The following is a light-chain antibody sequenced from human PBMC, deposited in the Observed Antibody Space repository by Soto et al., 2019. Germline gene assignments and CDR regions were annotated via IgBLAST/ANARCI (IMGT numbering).Light chain of an antibody. CDR2: GAS. V-gene: IGKV3-20*01. CDR3: QHYGYSQWT. Sequence: EFVLTQSPGTLSLSPGERATLSCRASQSVGSNYLAWCQQKPGQAPRLLIYGASSRATGIADRFSGSGSGTEFTLTITRLEPEDSAVYFCQHYGYSQWTFGQGTKVDIK. CDR1: QSVGSNY. J-gene: IGKJ1*01.